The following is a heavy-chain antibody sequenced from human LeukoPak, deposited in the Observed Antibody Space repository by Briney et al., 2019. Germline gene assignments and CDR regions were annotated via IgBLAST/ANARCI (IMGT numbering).Heavy chain of an antibody. Sequence: SETLSLTCTFSGGSISSYYWSWIRRPAGKGLEWIGRIHTSGSTNYNPSLKSRVTMSVDTSKNQFSLKLSSVTAADTAVYYCARVREYYYGSGYYFDYWGQGTLVTVSS. CDR2: IHTSGST. J-gene: IGHJ4*02. CDR3: ARVREYYYGSGYYFDY. CDR1: GGSISSYY. D-gene: IGHD3-10*01. V-gene: IGHV4-4*07.